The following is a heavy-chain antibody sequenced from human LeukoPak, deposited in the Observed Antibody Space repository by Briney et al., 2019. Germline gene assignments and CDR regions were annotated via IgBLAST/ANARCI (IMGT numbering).Heavy chain of an antibody. D-gene: IGHD5-18*01. Sequence: GGSLRLSCAASGFTISSYWMHWVRQAPGKGLVWVSRINSDGSSTSYADSVKGRFTISRDNAKNTLYLQMNSLRAEDTAVYYCARTAMVTDFDYWGQGTLVTVSS. CDR3: ARTAMVTDFDY. V-gene: IGHV3-74*01. CDR1: GFTISSYW. CDR2: INSDGSST. J-gene: IGHJ4*02.